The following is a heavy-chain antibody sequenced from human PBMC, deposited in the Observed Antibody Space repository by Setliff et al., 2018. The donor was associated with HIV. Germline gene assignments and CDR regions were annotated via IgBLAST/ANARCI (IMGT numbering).Heavy chain of an antibody. Sequence: SETLSLTCNVSGVSISSYYWSWIRQPPGKGLECIGYIQKSGSANYNPSLMSRVTISVDTSRNQFSLKLRSVTAADTAVYYCARDPVDGHGHFDYWGQGTLVTSPQ. CDR3: ARDPVDGHGHFDY. D-gene: IGHD2-8*01. CDR2: IQKSGSA. J-gene: IGHJ4*02. CDR1: GVSISSYY. V-gene: IGHV4-59*01.